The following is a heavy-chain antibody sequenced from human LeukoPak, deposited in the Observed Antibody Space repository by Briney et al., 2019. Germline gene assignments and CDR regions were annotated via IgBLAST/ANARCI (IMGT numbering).Heavy chain of an antibody. CDR3: VGMITNWFDP. J-gene: IGHJ5*02. CDR1: GFTFSSYS. Sequence: GGSLRLSCAASGFTFSSYSMNWVRQAPGKGLEWVSSISSSSSYTYYADSVKGRFTISRDNAKNSLYLQMNSLRAEDTAVYYCVGMITNWFDPWGQGTLVTVSS. V-gene: IGHV3-21*01. D-gene: IGHD3-22*01. CDR2: ISSSSSYT.